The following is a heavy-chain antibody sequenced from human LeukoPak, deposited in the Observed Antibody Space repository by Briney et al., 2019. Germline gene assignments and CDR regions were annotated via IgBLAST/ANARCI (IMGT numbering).Heavy chain of an antibody. CDR3: ARESPQRSGYSYPH. V-gene: IGHV1-3*01. D-gene: IGHD5-18*01. J-gene: IGHJ4*02. Sequence: GASVKVSCKASGYTFTSYAMHWVRQAPGQRLEWMGWINAGNGDTKYSQKFHDRVSITRDTYASTAYMELSSLRSEDTAVYYCARESPQRSGYSYPHWGQGTLVTVSS. CDR1: GYTFTSYA. CDR2: INAGNGDT.